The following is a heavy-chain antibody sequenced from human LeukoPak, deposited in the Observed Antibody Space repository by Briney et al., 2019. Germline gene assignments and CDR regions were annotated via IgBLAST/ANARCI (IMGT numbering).Heavy chain of an antibody. CDR3: AKEDRLSMDV. Sequence: GGSLRLSCAASGFSFSSTWMHWVRQAPGKGLEWVSAISGSGGSTYYADSVKGRFTISRDNSKNTLYLQMNSLRAEDTAVYYCAKEDRLSMDVWGKGTTVTVSS. CDR2: ISGSGGST. V-gene: IGHV3-23*01. D-gene: IGHD4/OR15-4a*01. CDR1: GFSFSSTW. J-gene: IGHJ6*03.